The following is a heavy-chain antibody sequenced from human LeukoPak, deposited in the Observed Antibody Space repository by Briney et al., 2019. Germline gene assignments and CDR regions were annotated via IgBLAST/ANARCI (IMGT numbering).Heavy chain of an antibody. Sequence: GGSLRLSCAASGFTFSSYEMNWVHQAPGKGLEWVSYISSSASTIYYADSVKGRFTISRDNAKNSLYLQMNSLRAEDTAVYYCARDKFHYYGMDVWGQGTTVTVSS. J-gene: IGHJ6*02. CDR2: ISSSASTI. CDR1: GFTFSSYE. V-gene: IGHV3-48*03. CDR3: ARDKFHYYGMDV.